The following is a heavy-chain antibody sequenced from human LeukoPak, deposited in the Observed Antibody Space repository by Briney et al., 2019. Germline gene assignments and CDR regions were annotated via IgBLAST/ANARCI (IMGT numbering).Heavy chain of an antibody. D-gene: IGHD3-16*02. CDR1: GFTFSSYA. CDR2: ISGSGGST. CDR3: AKSYDYIWGSYRPQDTYYFDY. J-gene: IGHJ4*02. V-gene: IGHV3-23*01. Sequence: GGSLGLSCAASGFTFSSYAMSWVRQAPGKGLEWVSAISGSGGSTYYADSVKGRFTISRDNSKNTLYLQMNSLRAEDTAVYYCAKSYDYIWGSYRPQDTYYFDYWGQGTLVTVSS.